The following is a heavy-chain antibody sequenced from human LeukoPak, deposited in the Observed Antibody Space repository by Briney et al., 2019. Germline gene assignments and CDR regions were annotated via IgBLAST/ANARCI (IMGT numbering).Heavy chain of an antibody. Sequence: PGGALRLSCAASGFTFSSYSMNWVRQAPGKGLEGVSYISSSSSTIYYADAVMGRFTISRDNAKTSLYLQMNSLRAEDTAVYYCASRTPSGYSSGWYFDYWGQGTLVTVSS. V-gene: IGHV3-48*04. CDR1: GFTFSSYS. J-gene: IGHJ4*02. D-gene: IGHD6-19*01. CDR2: ISSSSSTI. CDR3: ASRTPSGYSSGWYFDY.